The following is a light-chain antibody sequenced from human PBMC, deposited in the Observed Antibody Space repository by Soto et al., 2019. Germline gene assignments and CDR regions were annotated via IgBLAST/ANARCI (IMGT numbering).Light chain of an antibody. CDR1: SSDVGGYNY. J-gene: IGLJ1*01. V-gene: IGLV2-8*01. CDR3: SSYAGSNNLV. CDR2: EVS. Sequence: QSVLTQPPSASWSPGQSVTISCTGTSSDVGGYNYVSWYQQHPGKAPKLMIYEVSERPSGVPDRFSGSKSSNTASLTVSGLQAEDEADYYCSSYAGSNNLVFGTGTKVTVL.